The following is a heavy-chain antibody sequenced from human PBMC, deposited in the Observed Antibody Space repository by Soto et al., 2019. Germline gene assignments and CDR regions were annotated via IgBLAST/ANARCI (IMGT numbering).Heavy chain of an antibody. Sequence: PSETLSLTCTVSGGSISSYYWSWIRQPPGKGLEWIGYIYYSGSTDYNPSLGSRVTISVDTSKNQFSLRLRSVTAADTAVYYCARLSCSGGSCYHVTWFDPWGQGTLVTVSS. CDR1: GGSISSYY. D-gene: IGHD2-15*01. J-gene: IGHJ5*02. CDR2: IYYSGST. V-gene: IGHV4-59*01. CDR3: ARLSCSGGSCYHVTWFDP.